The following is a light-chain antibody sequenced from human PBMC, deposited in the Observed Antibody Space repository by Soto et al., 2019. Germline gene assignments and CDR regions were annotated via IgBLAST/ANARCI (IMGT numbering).Light chain of an antibody. CDR3: QQYGSSLLT. CDR1: QSVSSSY. Sequence: EIVLTQSPGTLSLSPGERATLSCRASQSVSSSYLAWHQQKPGQAPRLLIYNTSSRPTGNPDRLSGSGSGTDFTVTISRLELDGFAVYYGQQYGSSLLTFGGGTKVEIK. CDR2: NTS. V-gene: IGKV3-20*01. J-gene: IGKJ4*01.